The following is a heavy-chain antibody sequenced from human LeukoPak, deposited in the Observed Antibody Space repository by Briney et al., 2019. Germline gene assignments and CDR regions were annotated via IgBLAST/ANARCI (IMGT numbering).Heavy chain of an antibody. CDR2: ISSSSSYI. D-gene: IGHD2/OR15-2a*01. CDR1: GFTFSSYS. Sequence: PGGSLRLSCAASGFTFSSYSMNWVRQAPGKGLEWVSSISSSSSYIYYADSVKGRFTISRDNSKNTLYLQMNSLRAEDTAVYYCAKRTDSDYGDCWGQGTLVTVSS. V-gene: IGHV3-21*04. CDR3: AKRTDSDYGDC. J-gene: IGHJ4*02.